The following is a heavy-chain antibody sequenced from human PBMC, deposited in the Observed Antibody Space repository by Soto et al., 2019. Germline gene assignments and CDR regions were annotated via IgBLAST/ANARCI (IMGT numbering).Heavy chain of an antibody. J-gene: IGHJ4*02. CDR2: IYWDDVK. V-gene: IGHV2-5*02. CDR1: GFSLNNVGEA. D-gene: IGHD2-15*01. CDR3: AHERGCCGSRGV. Sequence: QITLKESGPTLVKPTQTLTLTCTFSGFSLNNVGEAVGWIRQPPGKALEWLALIYWDDVKQYNPSLQSRHTVTKDTSKNQVVLTMTNMDPVDTSTYHCAHERGCCGSRGVWGQGTLVTVSS.